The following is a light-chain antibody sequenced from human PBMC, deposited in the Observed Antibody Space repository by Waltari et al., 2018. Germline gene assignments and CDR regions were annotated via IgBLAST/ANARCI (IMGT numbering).Light chain of an antibody. CDR3: MQGTHWPYT. Sequence: VVMTQFPVSLPVPLGQPASISCRASQSLVHSDGNTDLYWFQQRPGQSPRRLIYKAFNRDGGVPDRFSGTGSGTDFTLKISGVEAEDVGVYYCMQGTHWPYTFGQGTKLET. J-gene: IGKJ2*01. CDR2: KAF. V-gene: IGKV2-30*02. CDR1: QSLVHSDGNTD.